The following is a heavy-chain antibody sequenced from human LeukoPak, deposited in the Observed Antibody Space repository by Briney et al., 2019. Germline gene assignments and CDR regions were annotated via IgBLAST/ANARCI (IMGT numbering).Heavy chain of an antibody. Sequence: SETLSLTCTVFDGSISGYYWNWIRQPPGKGLEWIGYMYYSGSTNYNPSLKSRVTMSADTSRNHLSLKLSSVTAADTAVYYCARSLPVTAAGSNWFDPWGQGTLVTVSS. CDR3: ARSLPVTAAGSNWFDP. V-gene: IGHV4-59*01. CDR2: MYYSGST. D-gene: IGHD6-13*01. CDR1: DGSISGYY. J-gene: IGHJ5*02.